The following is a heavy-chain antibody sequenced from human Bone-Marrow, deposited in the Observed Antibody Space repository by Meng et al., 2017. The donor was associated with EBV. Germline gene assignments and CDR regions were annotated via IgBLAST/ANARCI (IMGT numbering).Heavy chain of an antibody. D-gene: IGHD5-18*01. J-gene: IGHJ4*02. V-gene: IGHV1-2*06. CDR2: INPKTGDS. CDR1: GYTFIGSF. Sequence: LQFGEESERGGASGRVSCKASGYTFIGSFMHWVREAPGQGLGWVGRINPKTGDSDLSPKFRGRVSLTRDTSTGTAYMDFSSLQSADTAVYFCATPLETTMAPDHWGQGTLVTVSS. CDR3: ATPLETTMAPDH.